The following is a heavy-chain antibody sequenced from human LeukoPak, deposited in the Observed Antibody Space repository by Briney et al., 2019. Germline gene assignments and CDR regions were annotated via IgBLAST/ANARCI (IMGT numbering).Heavy chain of an antibody. V-gene: IGHV3-9*01. J-gene: IGHJ5*02. CDR1: GFTFDDYA. CDR3: AKDGYDSFAP. CDR2: ISWNSGSI. D-gene: IGHD3-3*01. Sequence: GGSLRLSCAASGFTFDDYAMHWVRHAPGKGLEWVSGISWNSGSIGYADSVKGRFTISRDNAKNSLYLQMNSLRAEDTALYYCAKDGYDSFAPWGQGTLVTVSS.